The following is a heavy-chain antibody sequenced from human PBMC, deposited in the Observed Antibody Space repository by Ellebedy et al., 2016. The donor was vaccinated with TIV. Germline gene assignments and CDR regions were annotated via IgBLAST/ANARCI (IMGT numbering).Heavy chain of an antibody. CDR3: VTEGYCSGGSCWA. Sequence: ASVKVSXXVSGYTLTELSMHWVRQAPGKGLEWMGGFDPEDGETIYAQKFQGRVTMTEDTSTDTAYMELSSLRSEDTAVYYCVTEGYCSGGSCWAWGQGTLVTVSS. J-gene: IGHJ5*02. CDR1: GYTLTELS. CDR2: FDPEDGET. D-gene: IGHD2-15*01. V-gene: IGHV1-24*01.